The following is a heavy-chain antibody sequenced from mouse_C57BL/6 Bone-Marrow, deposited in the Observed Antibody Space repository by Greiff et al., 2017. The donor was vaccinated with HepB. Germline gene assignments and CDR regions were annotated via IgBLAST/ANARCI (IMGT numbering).Heavy chain of an antibody. J-gene: IGHJ1*03. Sequence: VQLQQSGAELVRPGASVKLSCTASGFNIKDDYMHWVKQRPEQGLEWIGWIDPENGDTEYASKFQGKATITADTSSNTAYLQLSSLTSEDTAVYYCTLITTVVAPYWYFDVWGTGTTVTVSS. V-gene: IGHV14-4*01. CDR1: GFNIKDDY. CDR3: TLITTVVAPYWYFDV. D-gene: IGHD1-1*01. CDR2: IDPENGDT.